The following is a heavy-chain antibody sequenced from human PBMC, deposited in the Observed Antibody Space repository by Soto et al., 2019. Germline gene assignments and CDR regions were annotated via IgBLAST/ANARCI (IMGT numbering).Heavy chain of an antibody. CDR2: INHSGST. Sequence: QVQLQQWGAGLLKPSETLSLTCAVYGGSFSGYYWSWIRQPPGKGLEWIGEINHSGSTNYNPSLKSRVTISVDTSKNQFSLKLSSVTAADTAVYYCASAPQWLGTDYFDYWGQGTLVTVSS. CDR1: GGSFSGYY. CDR3: ASAPQWLGTDYFDY. D-gene: IGHD6-19*01. V-gene: IGHV4-34*01. J-gene: IGHJ4*02.